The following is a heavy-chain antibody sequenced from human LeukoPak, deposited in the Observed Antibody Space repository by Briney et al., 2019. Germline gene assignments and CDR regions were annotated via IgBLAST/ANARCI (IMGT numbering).Heavy chain of an antibody. CDR2: IYTSGST. CDR1: GGSISSYY. Sequence: SETLSLTCTVSGGSISSYYWSWIRQPAGKGLEWIARIYTSGSTIYNPSLKSRVTMSVDTSKNQFSLKLSSVTAADTAVYYCARGRYESTRLSAYYYYYMDVWGKGTTVTVSS. J-gene: IGHJ6*03. CDR3: ARGRYESTRLSAYYYYYMDV. D-gene: IGHD1-14*01. V-gene: IGHV4-4*07.